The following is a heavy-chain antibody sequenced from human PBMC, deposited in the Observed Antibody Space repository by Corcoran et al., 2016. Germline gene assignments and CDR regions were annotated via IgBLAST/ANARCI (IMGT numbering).Heavy chain of an antibody. D-gene: IGHD3-22*01. CDR3: ASASGSYDSGGYFDY. CDR1: GFTFSSYW. CDR2: ISTAGSGT. Sequence: EVQLVESGGGLVQPGGSLRLSCAASGFTFSSYWMHWVRQGPGKGLVWVSRISTAGSGTSYADSVKGRFTISRANAKNTLFLQMNRLRAEDTAVFDCASASGSYDSGGYFDYWGQGALVAVSS. J-gene: IGHJ4*02. V-gene: IGHV3-74*01.